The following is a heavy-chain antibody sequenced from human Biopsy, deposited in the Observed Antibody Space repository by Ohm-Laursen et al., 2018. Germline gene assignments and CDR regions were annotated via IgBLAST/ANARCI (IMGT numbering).Heavy chain of an antibody. V-gene: IGHV3-30*03. CDR2: ISFDGSGE. CDR3: ARDGKRWDYSTYFSWHFDL. Sequence: SLRLSCSASGSTFTSYAMHWVCQAPGKGLEWVAVISFDGSGEYYADSLQGRFIISRDNPKNTVDLQMNSLRAEDTAVYFCARDGKRWDYSTYFSWHFDLWGRGTLVTVSS. J-gene: IGHJ2*01. CDR1: GSTFTSYA. D-gene: IGHD4-11*01.